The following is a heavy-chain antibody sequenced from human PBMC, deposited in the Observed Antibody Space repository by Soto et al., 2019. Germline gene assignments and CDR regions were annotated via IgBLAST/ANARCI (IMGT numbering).Heavy chain of an antibody. CDR3: ARDPADSGSYYYFDY. V-gene: IGHV1-69*06. D-gene: IGHD1-26*01. J-gene: IGHJ4*02. CDR2: IIPIFGTA. CDR1: GSSFSSYA. Sequence: ASVKVSCKASGSSFSSYAISWVQQAPGRGLEWMGGIIPIFGTANYAQKFQGRVTITADKSTSTAYMVLSRLRSEDTAVYYCARDPADSGSYYYFDYWGQGTLVTVSS.